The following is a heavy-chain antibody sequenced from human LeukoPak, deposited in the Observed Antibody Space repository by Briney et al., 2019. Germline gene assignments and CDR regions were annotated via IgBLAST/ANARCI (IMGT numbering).Heavy chain of an antibody. V-gene: IGHV4-39*07. J-gene: IGHJ5*02. D-gene: IGHD3-10*01. CDR3: ARESNYHGSGTGWFDP. Sequence: SETLSLTCGVSGGSISSSSSSWGWIRQPPGKGLEWIGSIYYSGSTYYNPSLKSRVTISVDTSKNQFSLKLSSVTAADTAVYYCARESNYHGSGTGWFDPWGQGTLVTVSS. CDR2: IYYSGST. CDR1: GGSISSSSSS.